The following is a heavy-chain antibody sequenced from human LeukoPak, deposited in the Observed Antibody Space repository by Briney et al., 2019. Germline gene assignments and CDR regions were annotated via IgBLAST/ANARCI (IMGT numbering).Heavy chain of an antibody. J-gene: IGHJ2*01. CDR1: GFTFSDYA. D-gene: IGHD5-12*01. V-gene: IGHV3-23*01. CDR3: AIPPLRGYFDL. Sequence: QSGGSLRLSCAASGFTFSDYAMSWVRQAPERGLEWVSVVSITGGTTYNADSVKGRFTISRDNSKNTLYLQMRNLRVDDTAVYYCAIPPLRGYFDLWGRGTLVTVSS. CDR2: VSITGGTT.